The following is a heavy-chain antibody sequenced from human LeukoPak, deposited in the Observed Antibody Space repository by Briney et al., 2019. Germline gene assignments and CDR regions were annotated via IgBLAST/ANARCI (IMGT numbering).Heavy chain of an antibody. CDR2: IIPIFGTA. CDR1: GGTFSSYA. J-gene: IGHJ4*02. V-gene: IGHV1-69*06. Sequence: SVKVSCKASGGTFSSYAISWVRQAPGQGLEWMGRIIPIFGTANYAQKFQGRVTITADKSTSTAYMELSSLRSEDTAVYYCARLPAYGDCGGDCHLLYWGQGTLVTVSS. D-gene: IGHD2-21*02. CDR3: ARLPAYGDCGGDCHLLY.